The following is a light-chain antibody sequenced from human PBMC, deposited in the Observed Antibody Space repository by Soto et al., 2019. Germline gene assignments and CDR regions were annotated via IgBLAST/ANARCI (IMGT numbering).Light chain of an antibody. Sequence: AIQMTQSPSSLSASVGDRVTISCRASQGIGNALGWYQQKPGKPPKVLIYGASNLQSGVPPRFSGSESGTDGTIAISSLQHEDATTYYCLQDINYTWTFGQGTKVDNK. CDR1: QGIGNA. V-gene: IGKV1-6*01. CDR3: LQDINYTWT. CDR2: GAS. J-gene: IGKJ1*01.